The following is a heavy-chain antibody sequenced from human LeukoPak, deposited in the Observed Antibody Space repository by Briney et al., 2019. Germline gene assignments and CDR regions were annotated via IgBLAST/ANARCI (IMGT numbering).Heavy chain of an antibody. V-gene: IGHV1-18*01. CDR1: GYTFTSYG. D-gene: IGHD3-10*01. J-gene: IGHJ4*02. Sequence: ASVKVSCKASGYTFTSYGISWVRQAPGQGLEWMGWISAYNGNTNYAQKLQGRVTMTTDTSTSTAYMELRSLRSDDTAVYYCARDSGYYGSGGLVDYWGQGTLVTVSS. CDR3: ARDSGYYGSGGLVDY. CDR2: ISAYNGNT.